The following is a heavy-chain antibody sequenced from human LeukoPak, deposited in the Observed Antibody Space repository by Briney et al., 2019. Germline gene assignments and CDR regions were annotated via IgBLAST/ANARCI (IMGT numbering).Heavy chain of an antibody. D-gene: IGHD6-13*01. V-gene: IGHV3-33*01. CDR3: ARASSSSYWRGVDY. CDR2: MSSDGTNK. CDR1: GFTFSDYG. Sequence: PGGSLRLSCAEPGFTFSDYGMHWVRQAPGKGLEWVAVMSSDGTNKYYTDSVRGPFTISRDNSKNTLYLQMNSLRAEDTAVYYCARASSSSYWRGVDYWGQRTLVTVSS. J-gene: IGHJ4*02.